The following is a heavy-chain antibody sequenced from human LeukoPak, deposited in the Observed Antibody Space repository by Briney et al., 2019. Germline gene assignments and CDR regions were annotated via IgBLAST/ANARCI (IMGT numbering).Heavy chain of an antibody. D-gene: IGHD6-19*01. Sequence: GGSLRLSCAASGFTFSSYSMNWVRQAPGKGLEWVSSISSSSSYIYYANSVKGRFTISRDNAKNSLYLQMNSLRAEDTAVYYCAREPSSGWRDDLDYWGQGTLVTVSS. V-gene: IGHV3-21*01. CDR2: ISSSSSYI. J-gene: IGHJ4*02. CDR3: AREPSSGWRDDLDY. CDR1: GFTFSSYS.